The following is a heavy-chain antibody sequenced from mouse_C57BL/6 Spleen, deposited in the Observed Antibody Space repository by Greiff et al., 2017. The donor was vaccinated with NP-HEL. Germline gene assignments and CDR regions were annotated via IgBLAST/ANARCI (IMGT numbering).Heavy chain of an antibody. J-gene: IGHJ4*01. CDR1: GYAFSSSW. D-gene: IGHD1-1*01. CDR3: AGGNYDYAMYY. CDR2: IYPGDGDT. Sequence: VQLQQSGPELVKPGASVKISCKASGYAFSSSWMNWVKQRPGKGLEWIGRIYPGDGDTNYNGKFKGKATLTADKSSSKAYMQLSSLTSEDSAVYFCAGGNYDYAMYYWGKGTSVTASS. V-gene: IGHV1-82*01.